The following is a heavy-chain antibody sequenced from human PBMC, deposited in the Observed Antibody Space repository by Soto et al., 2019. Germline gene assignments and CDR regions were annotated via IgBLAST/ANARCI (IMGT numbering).Heavy chain of an antibody. CDR1: GGSISSYY. J-gene: IGHJ5*02. V-gene: IGHV4-4*07. CDR3: ARHDYGDYVLENWFDP. Sequence: SETLSLTCTVSGGSISSYYWRWIRQPAGKGLEWIGRIYTSGSTNYNPSLKSRVTMSVDTSKNQFSLKLSSVTAADTAVYYCARHDYGDYVLENWFDPWGQGTLVTVSS. CDR2: IYTSGST. D-gene: IGHD4-17*01.